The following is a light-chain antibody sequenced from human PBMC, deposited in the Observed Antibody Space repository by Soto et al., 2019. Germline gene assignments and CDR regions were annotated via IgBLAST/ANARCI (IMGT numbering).Light chain of an antibody. CDR2: DAS. Sequence: DIQMTQSPSTLSASVGDRVTITCRASQSISSWLAWYQQKPGKAPKLLIYDASSLESGVPSRFSGSGSGTEFTLTISSLQPDDFATYYCQKYNSAPHTFGGGTKVDIK. V-gene: IGKV1-5*01. J-gene: IGKJ4*01. CDR1: QSISSW. CDR3: QKYNSAPHT.